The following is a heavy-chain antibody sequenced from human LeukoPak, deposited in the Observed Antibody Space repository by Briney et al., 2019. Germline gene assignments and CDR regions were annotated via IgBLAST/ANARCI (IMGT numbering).Heavy chain of an antibody. D-gene: IGHD6-13*01. Sequence: SVKVSCKASGGTFSSYAISWVRQAPGQGLEWMGGIIPIFGTANYAQKFQGRVTITADKSTSTAYMELSSLRSEDTAVYYCARDKLEQLHNWFDPWGQGTLVTVSS. CDR2: IIPIFGTA. CDR1: GGTFSSYA. V-gene: IGHV1-69*06. CDR3: ARDKLEQLHNWFDP. J-gene: IGHJ5*02.